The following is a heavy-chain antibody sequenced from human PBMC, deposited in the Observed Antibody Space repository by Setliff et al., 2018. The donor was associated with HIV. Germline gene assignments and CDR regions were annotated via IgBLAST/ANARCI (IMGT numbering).Heavy chain of an antibody. CDR3: ARFPVLGGMDV. V-gene: IGHV1-45*02. CDR2: ITPFNGNT. CDR1: GYTFTYRY. D-gene: IGHD1-20*01. J-gene: IGHJ6*02. Sequence: ASVKVSCKASGYTFTYRYLHWVRQAPGQALEWMGWITPFNGNTNYAQKFQDRVTITRDRSMSTAYMELSSLRSEDTAVYYCARFPVLGGMDVWGQGTTVTVSS.